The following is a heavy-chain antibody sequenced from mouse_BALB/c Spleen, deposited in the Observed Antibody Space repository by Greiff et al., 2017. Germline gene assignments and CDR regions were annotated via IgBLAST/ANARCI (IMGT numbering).Heavy chain of an antibody. CDR2: IDPETGGT. CDR3: IRLNGPAWFAY. CDR1: GYTFTDYE. D-gene: IGHD1-1*02. V-gene: IGHV1-15*01. Sequence: QVQLQQSGAELVRPGASVTLSCKASGYTFTDYEMHWVKQTPVHGLEWIGAIDPETGGTAYNQKFKGKATLTADKSSSTAYMELRSLTSEDSAVYYCIRLNGPAWFAYWGQGTLVTVSA. J-gene: IGHJ3*01.